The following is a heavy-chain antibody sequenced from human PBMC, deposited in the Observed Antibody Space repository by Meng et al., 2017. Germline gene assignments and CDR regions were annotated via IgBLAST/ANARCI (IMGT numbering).Heavy chain of an antibody. D-gene: IGHD2-2*01. Sequence: GGSLRLSCAVSGFTFSSYAMSWVRQAPGKGLEWVSAISGSGGSTYYADSVKGRFTISRDHSKNTLYLQMNSLSAEDTAVYYCAKAPILGYCSSTSCHFDYWGQGTLVTVSS. CDR2: ISGSGGST. CDR3: AKAPILGYCSSTSCHFDY. V-gene: IGHV3-23*01. CDR1: GFTFSSYA. J-gene: IGHJ4*02.